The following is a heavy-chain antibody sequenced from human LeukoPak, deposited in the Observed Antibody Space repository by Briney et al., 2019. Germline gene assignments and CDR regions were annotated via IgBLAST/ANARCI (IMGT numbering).Heavy chain of an antibody. J-gene: IGHJ6*03. CDR3: ARAPTGTNGAYYYYYMDV. D-gene: IGHD1-1*01. CDR2: TYYRSKWYN. Sequence: SQTLSLTCAISGDSVSSNSAAWNWIRQSPSRGLEWLGRTYYRSKWYNDYAVSVKSRITINPDTSKNQFSLQLNSVTPEDTAVYYCARAPTGTNGAYYYYYMDVWGKGTTVTVSS. CDR1: GDSVSSNSAA. V-gene: IGHV6-1*01.